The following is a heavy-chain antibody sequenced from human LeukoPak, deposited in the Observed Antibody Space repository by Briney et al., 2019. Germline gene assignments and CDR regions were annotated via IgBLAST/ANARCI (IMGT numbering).Heavy chain of an antibody. CDR2: IKQDGSEK. CDR3: ARVDCGGDCYPPVGAFDI. CDR1: GFTFSSYW. D-gene: IGHD2-21*02. Sequence: PGGSLRLSCAASGFTFSSYWMSWVRQAPGKGLEWVANIKQDGSEKYYVDSVKGRFTISRDNAKNSLYLQMNSLRAEDTAVYYCARVDCGGDCYPPVGAFDIRGQGTMVTVSS. V-gene: IGHV3-7*01. J-gene: IGHJ3*02.